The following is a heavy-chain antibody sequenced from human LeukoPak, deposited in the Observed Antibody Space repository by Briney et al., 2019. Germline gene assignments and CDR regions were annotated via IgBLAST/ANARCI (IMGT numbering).Heavy chain of an antibody. CDR3: AKDGIGWGAYEGSFDP. J-gene: IGHJ5*02. Sequence: PGGSLRLSCAASGFTFDDYAMHWVRQAPVKGLEWVSGISWNSGSIGYADSVKGRFTISRDNAKNSLYLQMNSLRAEDTALYYCAKDGIGWGAYEGSFDPWGQGTLVTVSS. V-gene: IGHV3-9*01. CDR2: ISWNSGSI. D-gene: IGHD5-12*01. CDR1: GFTFDDYA.